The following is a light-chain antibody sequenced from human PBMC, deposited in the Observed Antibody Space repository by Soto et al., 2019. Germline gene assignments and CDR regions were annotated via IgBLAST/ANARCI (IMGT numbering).Light chain of an antibody. V-gene: IGKV1-8*01. Sequence: AIRMTQSPSSLSASTGDRVTITCRASQGISSYLAWYQQKPGKAPKLLIYAASTLQSGVPSRFSGSGSGTDFTLTISCLQSEDFATYYCQQFAKSSTFGQGTTVEIK. J-gene: IGKJ1*01. CDR3: QQFAKSST. CDR2: AAS. CDR1: QGISSY.